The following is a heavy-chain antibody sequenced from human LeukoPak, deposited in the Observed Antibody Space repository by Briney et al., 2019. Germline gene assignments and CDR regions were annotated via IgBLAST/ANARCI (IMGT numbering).Heavy chain of an antibody. CDR3: ARHWVRGVPRGPGYYYGMDV. CDR1: GGSISSGDYY. V-gene: IGHV4-30-4*01. Sequence: SQTLSLTCTVSGGSISSGDYYWSWIRQPPGKGLEWIGYIYYSGSTYYNPSLKSRVTISVDTSKNQFSLKLSSVTAADTAVYYCARHWVRGVPRGPGYYYGMDVWGQGTTVTVSS. J-gene: IGHJ6*02. CDR2: IYYSGST. D-gene: IGHD3-10*01.